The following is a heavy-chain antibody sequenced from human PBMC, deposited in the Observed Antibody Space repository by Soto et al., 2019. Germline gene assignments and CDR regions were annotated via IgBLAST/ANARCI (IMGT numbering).Heavy chain of an antibody. J-gene: IGHJ4*02. CDR3: ASTAHSSGWYSCGFDY. V-gene: IGHV4-39*07. Sequence: SETLSLTCTVSGGSISSSSYYWGWIRQPPGKGLEWIGSIYYSGSTYYNPSLKSRVTISVDTSKNQFSLKLSSVTAADTAVYYCASTAHSSGWYSCGFDYWGQGTLVTVSS. CDR2: IYYSGST. D-gene: IGHD6-19*01. CDR1: GGSISSSSYY.